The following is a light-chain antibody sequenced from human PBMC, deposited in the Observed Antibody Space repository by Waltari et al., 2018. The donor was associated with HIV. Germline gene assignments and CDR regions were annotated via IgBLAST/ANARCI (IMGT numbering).Light chain of an antibody. J-gene: IGKJ4*01. V-gene: IGKV3-11*01. CDR1: QNVKSL. CDR3: QLSPNWPPDFT. CDR2: DTS. Sequence: EIVLTQSPATLSLSPGERATLSCRASQNVKSLLAWYQQKPGQAPRLLIYDTSHRATGIPARFGGSGSGTDFTLTISSLEPEDFAVYYCQLSPNWPPDFTFGGGTKVEIK.